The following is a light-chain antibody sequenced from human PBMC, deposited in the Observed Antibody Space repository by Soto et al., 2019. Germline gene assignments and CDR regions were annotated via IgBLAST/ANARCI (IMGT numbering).Light chain of an antibody. CDR2: DVS. CDR1: SSDVGGYDY. V-gene: IGLV2-14*01. CDR3: SSYTSSSTYV. J-gene: IGLJ1*01. Sequence: QSVLTQPASVSGSPGQSITISCTGTSSDVGGYDYVSWYQQLPGEGPKLMIYDVSNRPSGVSNRFSGSKSGNTASLTISGLQAEDEADYYCSSYTSSSTYVFGSGTKVTVL.